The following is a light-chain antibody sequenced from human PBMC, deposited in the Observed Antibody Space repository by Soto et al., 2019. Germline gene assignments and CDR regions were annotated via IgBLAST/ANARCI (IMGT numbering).Light chain of an antibody. CDR2: DAS. CDR1: QSVNVW. Sequence: DIQMTQSPSTLSASVGDRITITCRASQSVNVWLAWYQQRPGKAPNLLIYDASTLESGVTSRFSGSGSGTEFTLTISSLQPDDFATYYCQQYDAYSTFGQGTRVEIK. V-gene: IGKV1-5*01. CDR3: QQYDAYST. J-gene: IGKJ1*01.